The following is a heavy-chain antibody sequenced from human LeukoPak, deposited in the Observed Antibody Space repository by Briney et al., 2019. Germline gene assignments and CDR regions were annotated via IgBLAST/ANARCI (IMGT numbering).Heavy chain of an antibody. CDR2: IYYSGST. D-gene: IGHD1-26*01. V-gene: IGHV4-39*07. Sequence: SETLSLTCTVSGGSISSSGYYWGWIRQPPGKGLEWIGSIYYSGSTYYNPSLKSRVTISVDKSKNQFSLKLSSVTAADTAVYYCASSAVVGATSTDYWGQGTLVTVSS. CDR1: GGSISSSGYY. CDR3: ASSAVVGATSTDY. J-gene: IGHJ4*02.